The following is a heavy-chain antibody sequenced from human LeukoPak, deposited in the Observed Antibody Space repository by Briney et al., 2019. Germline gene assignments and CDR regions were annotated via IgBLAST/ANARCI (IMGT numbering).Heavy chain of an antibody. CDR2: IYSSGST. J-gene: IGHJ3*01. CDR1: GDSISSFY. Sequence: SETLSLTCTVSGDSISSFYWSWIRQPAGKGLEWIGRIYSSGSTNYNPSLESRVTMSVDTSKNQLSLKLSSVTAADTAVYYCTRSDGYGLVGIWGQGTMVTVSS. D-gene: IGHD3-10*01. CDR3: TRSDGYGLVGI. V-gene: IGHV4-4*07.